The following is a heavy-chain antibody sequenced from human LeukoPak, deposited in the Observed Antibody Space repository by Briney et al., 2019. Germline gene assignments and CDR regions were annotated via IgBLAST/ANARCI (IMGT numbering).Heavy chain of an antibody. J-gene: IGHJ6*03. Sequence: PSETLSLTCTVSGGSISSSSYYWCWIRQPPGKGLEWIGSIYYSGSTYYNPSLKSRVTISVDTSKNQFSLKLSSVTAADTAVYYCASSYCSSTSCYYVRYYYYYMDVWGKGTTVTVSS. D-gene: IGHD2-2*01. CDR1: GGSISSSSYY. CDR2: IYYSGST. V-gene: IGHV4-39*01. CDR3: ASSYCSSTSCYYVRYYYYYMDV.